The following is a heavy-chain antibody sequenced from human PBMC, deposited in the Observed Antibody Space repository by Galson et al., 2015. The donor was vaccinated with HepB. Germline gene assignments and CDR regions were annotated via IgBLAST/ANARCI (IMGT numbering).Heavy chain of an antibody. D-gene: IGHD3-10*01. CDR1: GFTFSSYA. CDR2: ISYDGSNK. CDR3: ARDLITTLLWFGSFDY. V-gene: IGHV3-30*04. Sequence: SLRLSCAASGFTFSSYAMHWVRQAPGKGLEWVAVISYDGSNKYYADSVKGRFTISRDNSKNTLYLQMNSLRAEDTAVYYCARDLITTLLWFGSFDYWGQGTLVTVSS. J-gene: IGHJ4*02.